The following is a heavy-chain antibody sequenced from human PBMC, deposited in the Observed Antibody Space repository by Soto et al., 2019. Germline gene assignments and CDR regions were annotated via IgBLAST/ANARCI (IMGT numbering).Heavy chain of an antibody. D-gene: IGHD2-15*01. CDR3: ARDSPLGGYCSGGSCYYYFDY. CDR1: GYTFTSYG. CDR2: ISAYNGNT. J-gene: IGHJ4*02. V-gene: IGHV1-18*01. Sequence: GASVKVSCKASGYTFTSYGISWVRQAPGQGLEWKGWISAYNGNTNYAQKLQGRVIMTTDTSTSTAYMELMSLRSDDTAVYYCARDSPLGGYCSGGSCYYYFDYWGQGTLVTVSS.